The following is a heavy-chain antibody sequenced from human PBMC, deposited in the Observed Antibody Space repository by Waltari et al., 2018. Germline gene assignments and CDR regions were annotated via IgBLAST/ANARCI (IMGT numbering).Heavy chain of an antibody. V-gene: IGHV4-39*01. D-gene: IGHD5-12*01. Sequence: QLQLQESGPGLVEPSETLSLTCPVSGGSISSSSYDWGWVRQSPGKGLEWIGGIYYSGSTYYNPTLKSRVTISGDTSKNQFSLKLSSVTAADTAVYYCARHWKKSGYRFDPWGQGTLVTVSS. CDR2: IYYSGST. CDR1: GGSISSSSYD. CDR3: ARHWKKSGYRFDP. J-gene: IGHJ5*02.